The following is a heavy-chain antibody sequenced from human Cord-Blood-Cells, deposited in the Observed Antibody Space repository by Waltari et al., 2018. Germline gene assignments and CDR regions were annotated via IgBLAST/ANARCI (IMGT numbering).Heavy chain of an antibody. CDR3: ARVIADAFDI. Sequence: EVQLVETGGGLIQPGGSLRLSCAASGFTVSSNYLSWVRPAPGKGLEWVSVIYSGGSTYYADSVKGRFTISRDNSKNTLYLQMNSLRAEDTAVYYCARVIADAFDIWGQGTMVTVSS. J-gene: IGHJ3*02. V-gene: IGHV3-53*02. CDR1: GFTVSSNY. D-gene: IGHD2-21*01. CDR2: IYSGGST.